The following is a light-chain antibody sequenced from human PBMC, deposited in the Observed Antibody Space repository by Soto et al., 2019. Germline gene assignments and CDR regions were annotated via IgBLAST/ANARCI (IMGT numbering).Light chain of an antibody. V-gene: IGLV2-14*03. CDR1: SSDVGGYNY. J-gene: IGLJ1*01. CDR3: SSYTSSSTYV. Sequence: QSALTQPASVSGSPGQSITISCTGTSSDVGGYNYVSWYQQHPGKAPKLMIYDVSNRPSGVSNRFSGSKSGNTASLTISGLQAEYEADYNCSSYTSSSTYVFGTGTKVTVL. CDR2: DVS.